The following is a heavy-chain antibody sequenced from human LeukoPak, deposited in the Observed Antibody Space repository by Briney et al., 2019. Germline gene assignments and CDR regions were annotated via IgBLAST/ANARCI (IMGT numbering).Heavy chain of an antibody. CDR1: GFTFSSYW. D-gene: IGHD3-10*01. CDR2: IKQDGSEK. Sequence: GGSLRLSCAASGFTFSSYWMSWVRQAPGKGLEWVANIKQDGSEKYYVDSVKGRFTISRDNAKNSLYLQMNSLRAEDTAMYYCARDLGSGPVFFSGNIWYFDLWGRGTLVTVSS. V-gene: IGHV3-7*01. CDR3: ARDLGSGPVFFSGNIWYFDL. J-gene: IGHJ2*01.